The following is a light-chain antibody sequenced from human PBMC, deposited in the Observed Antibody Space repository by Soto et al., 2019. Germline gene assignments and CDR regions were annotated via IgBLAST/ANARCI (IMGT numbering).Light chain of an antibody. Sequence: EIVLTQSPGTLSLSPGERATLSCRASQSVSSSYLASYQQKPGQAPRLLIYGASTRATGIPDRFSGSGSGTDCTLSISRLEPEDVAVYYCQQYGSSPPFTCGPGTKVDIK. CDR2: GAS. V-gene: IGKV3-20*01. CDR1: QSVSSSY. CDR3: QQYGSSPPFT. J-gene: IGKJ3*01.